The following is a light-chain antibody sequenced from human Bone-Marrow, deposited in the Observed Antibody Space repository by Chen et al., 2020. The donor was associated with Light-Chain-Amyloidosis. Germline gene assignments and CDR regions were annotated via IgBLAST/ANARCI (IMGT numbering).Light chain of an antibody. Sequence: SYVLPQPSSVSVAPGHTATMSCGGNNIGSTSVHWYQQTAGQVPLLVVYDDSDRPSGIPERLSGSNSGNTATLTISRVEAGDEADYYCQVWDRSSDRPVFGGGTKLTVL. CDR2: DDS. CDR1: NIGSTS. CDR3: QVWDRSSDRPV. V-gene: IGLV3-21*02. J-gene: IGLJ3*02.